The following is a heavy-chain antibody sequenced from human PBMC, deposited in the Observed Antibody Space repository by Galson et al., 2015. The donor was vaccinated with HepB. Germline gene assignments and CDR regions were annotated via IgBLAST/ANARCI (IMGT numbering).Heavy chain of an antibody. D-gene: IGHD6-19*01. V-gene: IGHV3-21*01. CDR1: GFIFSSYK. J-gene: IGHJ4*02. Sequence: SLRLSCAASGFIFSSYKMNWVRQAPGKGLEWVSSIRTSSTHISYADSVKGRFTISRDNAKSSLYLQMNSLRAEDTAVYYCAREYQYTRGWSIDYWGQGTLVTVSS. CDR2: IRTSSTHI. CDR3: AREYQYTRGWSIDY.